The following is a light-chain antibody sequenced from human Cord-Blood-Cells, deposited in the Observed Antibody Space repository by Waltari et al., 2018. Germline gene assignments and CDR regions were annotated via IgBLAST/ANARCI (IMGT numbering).Light chain of an antibody. CDR3: QQSYSTPFT. CDR2: KAS. J-gene: IGKJ3*01. CDR1: QSISSW. V-gene: IGKV1-5*03. Sequence: DIQITQSPSTLSASVGDRVTITCRASQSISSWLAWYQQKPGKAPKLLIYKASSLESGVPSRFSGSGSGTDFTLTISSLQPEDFATYYCQQSYSTPFTFGPGTKVDIK.